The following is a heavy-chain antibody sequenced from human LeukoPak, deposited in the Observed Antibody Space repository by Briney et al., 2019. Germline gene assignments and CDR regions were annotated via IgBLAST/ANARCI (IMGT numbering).Heavy chain of an antibody. CDR1: GGSFSGYY. V-gene: IGHV4-34*01. D-gene: IGHD1-14*01. CDR3: ARGRYLPLYFDY. Sequence: SETLSLTCAVYGGSFSGYYWSWIRQPPGKGLEWIGEINHTGSTNYNPSLKSRVTISVDTSKNQFSLKLSSVTAADTAVYYCARGRYLPLYFDYWGQGTLATVSS. J-gene: IGHJ4*02. CDR2: INHTGST.